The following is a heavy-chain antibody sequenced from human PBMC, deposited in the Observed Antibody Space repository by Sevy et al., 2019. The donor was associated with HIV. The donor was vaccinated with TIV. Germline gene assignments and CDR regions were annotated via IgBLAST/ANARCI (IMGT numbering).Heavy chain of an antibody. CDR2: INQDGGEK. CDR1: GFTLSSYG. D-gene: IGHD6-25*01. CDR3: ASALAAAASY. Sequence: GGPLRLSCPPSGFTLSSYGMNWARQAPGKGVGWVTNINQDGGEKYYGDNVKGRFTISRDNAKNSMHLQMNSLRAKDTAVYYCASALAAAASYWGQGTLVTVSS. J-gene: IGHJ4*02. V-gene: IGHV3-7*01.